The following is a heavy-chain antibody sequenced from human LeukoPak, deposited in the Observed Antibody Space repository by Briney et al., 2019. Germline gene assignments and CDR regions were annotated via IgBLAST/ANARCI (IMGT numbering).Heavy chain of an antibody. J-gene: IGHJ4*02. Sequence: PSETLSLTCAVYGGSFSGYYWSWIRQPPGKGLEWIGEINHSGSTNYNPSLKSRVTISVDTSKNQFSLKLSSVTAADTAVYYCARENYVWGSYRTIDYWGQGTLVTVSS. D-gene: IGHD3-16*02. CDR3: ARENYVWGSYRTIDY. V-gene: IGHV4-34*01. CDR2: INHSGST. CDR1: GGSFSGYY.